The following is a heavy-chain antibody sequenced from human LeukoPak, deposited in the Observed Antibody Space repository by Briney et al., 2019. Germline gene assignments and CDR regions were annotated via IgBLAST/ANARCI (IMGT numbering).Heavy chain of an antibody. D-gene: IGHD5-12*01. CDR1: GFTFSDYY. V-gene: IGHV3-11*01. CDR2: ISSSGSTI. Sequence: GGSLRLSCAASGFTFSDYYMSWLRQAPGKGLEWVLYISSSGSTIYYADSVKGRFTISRDNAKNSLYLQMNSLRVEDTAVYYCARGLYYYYMDVWGKGTTVTVSS. J-gene: IGHJ6*03. CDR3: ARGLYYYYMDV.